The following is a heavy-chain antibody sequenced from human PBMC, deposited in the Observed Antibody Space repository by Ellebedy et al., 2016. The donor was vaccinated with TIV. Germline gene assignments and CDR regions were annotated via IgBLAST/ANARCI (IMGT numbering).Heavy chain of an antibody. V-gene: IGHV4-59*08. J-gene: IGHJ2*01. D-gene: IGHD6-19*01. CDR2: VDHSGST. Sequence: SETLSLTCSVSGGSISSYYWTWIRQSPGEGLEWIGHVDHSGSTNYNPSLESRVSISVDTSKNQFSLKPSSGTAADTAVYYCAALQWLAPAWYFDLWGRGTLVTVSS. CDR1: GGSISSYY. CDR3: AALQWLAPAWYFDL.